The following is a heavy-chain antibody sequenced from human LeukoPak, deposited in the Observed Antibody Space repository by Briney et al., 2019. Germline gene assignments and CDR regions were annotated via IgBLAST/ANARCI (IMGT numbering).Heavy chain of an antibody. D-gene: IGHD1-1*01. CDR3: AKTGDVYYYHYYMDV. V-gene: IGHV4-31*03. CDR2: IYYSGST. CDR1: GGSISSGGYY. Sequence: SETLSLTCTVSGGSISSGGYYWSWIRQHPGKGLEWIGYIYYSGSTYYNPSLKSRVTISVDTSKNQFSLKLSPVTAADTAVYYCAKTGDVYYYHYYMDVWGKGTTVTVPS. J-gene: IGHJ6*03.